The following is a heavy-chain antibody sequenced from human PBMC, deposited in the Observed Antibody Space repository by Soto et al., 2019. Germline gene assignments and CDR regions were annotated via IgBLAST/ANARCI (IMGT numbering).Heavy chain of an antibody. CDR3: AKEGPGGGRHFYYAMDV. CDR1: GFVFSDYG. V-gene: IGHV3-30*18. CDR2: ITNDVNKE. D-gene: IGHD1-26*01. J-gene: IGHJ6*02. Sequence: QMNLVESGGGVVKPGRSLRLSCAASGFVFSDYGMHWVRQAPGQGLEWVALITNDVNKEYYRESVKGRFSISRGRSTNTVDLLLNSLRPEDTGVYYCAKEGPGGGRHFYYAMDVWGQGPTVTVSS.